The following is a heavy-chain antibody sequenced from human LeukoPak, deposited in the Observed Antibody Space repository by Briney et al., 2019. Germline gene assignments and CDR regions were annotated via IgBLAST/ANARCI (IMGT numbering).Heavy chain of an antibody. Sequence: ASVKVSCKVSGYTLTELSMHWVRQAPGKGLEWMGGFDPEDGETIYAQKFQGRVTMTEDTSTDTAYMELSSLRSEDTAVYYCATEEYVWGSYRYNYWGQGTLVTVSS. D-gene: IGHD3-16*02. J-gene: IGHJ4*02. CDR1: GYTLTELS. V-gene: IGHV1-24*01. CDR3: ATEEYVWGSYRYNY. CDR2: FDPEDGET.